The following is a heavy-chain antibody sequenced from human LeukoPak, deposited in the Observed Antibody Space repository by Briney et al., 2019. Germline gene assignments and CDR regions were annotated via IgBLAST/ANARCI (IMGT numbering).Heavy chain of an antibody. V-gene: IGHV3-74*01. J-gene: IGHJ4*02. D-gene: IGHD6-13*01. Sequence: QPGGSLILSCAASGFTFSTYWMHWVRQAPGQGPVWVSRISPDGSTTTYADSVRGRFSISRDNAKSTLYMQMNSLRVDDTAVYYCVRGSSTWSPLGDYWGQGTLVTVST. CDR2: ISPDGSTT. CDR1: GFTFSTYW. CDR3: VRGSSTWSPLGDY.